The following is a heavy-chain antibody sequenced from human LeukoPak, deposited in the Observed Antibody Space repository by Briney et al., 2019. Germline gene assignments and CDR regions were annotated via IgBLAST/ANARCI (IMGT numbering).Heavy chain of an antibody. J-gene: IGHJ4*02. CDR2: ISGSGGST. V-gene: IGHV3-23*01. D-gene: IGHD6-19*01. CDR1: GFTFSSYA. CDR3: AKTGDSSGWYPFDY. Sequence: GGSLRLSCAASGFTFSSYAMSGVRQAPGKGLEWVSAISGSGGSTYYADSVKGRFTISRDNSKNTLYLQMNSLRAEDTAVYYCAKTGDSSGWYPFDYWGQGTLVTVSS.